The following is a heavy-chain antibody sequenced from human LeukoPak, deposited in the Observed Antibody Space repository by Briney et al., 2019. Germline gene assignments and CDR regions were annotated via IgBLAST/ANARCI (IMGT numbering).Heavy chain of an antibody. CDR2: IYSGGDT. CDR3: VRDRSASSDYYALGY. Sequence: PGGSLRLSCAASGFTCSSKYMTWVRQAPGKGLEWLSAIYSGGDTYYADFVRGRFTISRDNSKNMVFLQMRSLRAEDTAVYYCVRDRSASSDYYALGYWGQGTLVTVSS. CDR1: GFTCSSKY. D-gene: IGHD3-22*01. V-gene: IGHV3-66*01. J-gene: IGHJ4*02.